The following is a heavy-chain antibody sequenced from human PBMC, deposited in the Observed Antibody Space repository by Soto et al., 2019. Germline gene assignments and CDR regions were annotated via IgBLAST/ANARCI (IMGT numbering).Heavy chain of an antibody. Sequence: VQLVESGGGLVKPGGSLRLSCAASGFTFSNAWMNWVRQAPGKGLEWVGRIKSKTDGGTTDYAAPVKGRFTISRDDSKNTLYLQMNSLKTEDTAVYYCTTLIVVVTGEYFDYWGQGTLVTVSS. CDR1: GFTFSNAW. CDR3: TTLIVVVTGEYFDY. D-gene: IGHD2-21*02. CDR2: IKSKTDGGTT. V-gene: IGHV3-15*07. J-gene: IGHJ4*02.